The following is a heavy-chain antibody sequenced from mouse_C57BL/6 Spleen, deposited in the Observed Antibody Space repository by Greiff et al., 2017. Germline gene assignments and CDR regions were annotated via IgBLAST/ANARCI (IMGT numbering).Heavy chain of an antibody. CDR1: GFSLSTSGMG. V-gene: IGHV8-12*01. CDR2: IYWDDDK. Sequence: QVTLKESGPGILQSSQTLSLTCSFSGFSLSTSGMGVSWIRQPSGKGLEWLAHIYWDDDKRYNPSLKSQLTISQDTSRNQVFLKITSVDTADTATYDGARSQEGNYFDYFDYWGQGTTLTVSS. J-gene: IGHJ2*01. CDR3: ARSQEGNYFDYFDY. D-gene: IGHD2-1*01.